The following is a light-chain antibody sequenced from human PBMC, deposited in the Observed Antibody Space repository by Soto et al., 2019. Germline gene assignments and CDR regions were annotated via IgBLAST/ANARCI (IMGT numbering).Light chain of an antibody. CDR3: QQSSRSQVT. J-gene: IGKJ5*01. CDR1: QSVSNTY. CDR2: DTN. Sequence: ETVLTQSPATLSLSPGERATLSCGASQSVSNTYLAWYQQKPGLAPRLVIYDTNMRATGIPDRFSGSGSGTDFTLTISRLDPGDFAVYYCQQSSRSQVTFGQGTRLEIK. V-gene: IGKV3D-20*01.